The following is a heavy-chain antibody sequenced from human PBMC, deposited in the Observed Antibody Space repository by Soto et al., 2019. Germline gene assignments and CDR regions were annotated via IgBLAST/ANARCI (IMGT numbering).Heavy chain of an antibody. CDR2: ISYDGSNK. V-gene: IGHV3-30-3*01. CDR3: ARVYDV. Sequence: PGGSLRLSCAASGFTFSSYAMHWVRQAPGKGLEWVAVISYDGSNKYYADSVKGRFTISRDNSKNTLYLQMNSLRAEDTAVYYCARVYDVWGQGTTVTVSS. D-gene: IGHD2-8*01. CDR1: GFTFSSYA. J-gene: IGHJ6*02.